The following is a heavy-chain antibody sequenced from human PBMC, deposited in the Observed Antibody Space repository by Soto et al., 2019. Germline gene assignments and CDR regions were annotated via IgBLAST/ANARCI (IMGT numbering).Heavy chain of an antibody. CDR1: GFTFDDYA. J-gene: IGHJ6*02. CDR3: ARVTTVTTPFLDYYYGMDV. Sequence: EVQLVESGGGLVQPGRSLRLSCAASGFTFDDYAMHWVRQAPGKGLEWVANIKQDGSEKYYVDSVKGRFTISRDNAKNSLYLQMNSLRAEDTAVYYCARVTTVTTPFLDYYYGMDVWGQGTTVTVSS. D-gene: IGHD4-4*01. V-gene: IGHV3-7*04. CDR2: IKQDGSEK.